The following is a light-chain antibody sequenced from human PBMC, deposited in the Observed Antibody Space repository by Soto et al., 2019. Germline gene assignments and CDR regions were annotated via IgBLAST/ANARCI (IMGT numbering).Light chain of an antibody. J-gene: IGKJ1*01. CDR1: QSISSSY. Sequence: IVLTQSPGTLSFSPGERATLSCRASQSISSSYLAWYQQKPGQAPRLLIYGASTRATGIPDRFSGSGSGKDFTLTISRLESEDFAVYYCQQYGRSLRTFGQGNKV. CDR3: QQYGRSLRT. CDR2: GAS. V-gene: IGKV3-20*01.